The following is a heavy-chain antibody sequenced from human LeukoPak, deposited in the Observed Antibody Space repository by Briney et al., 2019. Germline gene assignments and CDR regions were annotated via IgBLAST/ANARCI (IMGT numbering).Heavy chain of an antibody. CDR3: AKDRQLAYFDY. V-gene: IGHV3-30*18. D-gene: IGHD6-6*01. CDR1: GFTFESYS. CDR2: ISHDGNKK. Sequence: GGSLRLSCAASGFTFESYSMHWVRQAPGKGLEWVAVISHDGNKKYYGDSVKGRFTISRDNSKKTVYLQMNSLRAEDTAVYYCAKDRQLAYFDYWGQGTLVTVSS. J-gene: IGHJ4*02.